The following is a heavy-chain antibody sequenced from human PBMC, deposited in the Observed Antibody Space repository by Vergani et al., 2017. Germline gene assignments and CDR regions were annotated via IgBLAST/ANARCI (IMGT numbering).Heavy chain of an antibody. CDR1: GFTFSSYS. D-gene: IGHD1-26*01. V-gene: IGHV3-21*01. J-gene: IGHJ4*02. Sequence: EVQLVESGGGLVKPGGSLRLSCAASGFTFSSYSMNWVRQAPGKGLEWVSSISSSSSYIYYADSVKGRFTISRDNAKNSLYLQMNSLRAEDTAVYYCARDTFSGSYLERCDYWGQGTLVTVSS. CDR3: ARDTFSGSYLERCDY. CDR2: ISSSSSYI.